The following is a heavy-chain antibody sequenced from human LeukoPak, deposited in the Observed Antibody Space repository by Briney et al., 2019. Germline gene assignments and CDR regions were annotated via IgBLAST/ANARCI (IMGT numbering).Heavy chain of an antibody. CDR2: ISSSSSYI. CDR1: GFTFSSYS. CDR3: ARGARYSSSWPKGPNWFDP. Sequence: GGSLRLSCAASGFTFSSYSMNWVRQAPGKGLEWVSSISSSSSYIYYADSVKGRFTISRDNAKNSLYLQMNSLRAEDTAVYYCARGARYSSSWPKGPNWFDPWGQGTLVTVSS. D-gene: IGHD6-13*01. J-gene: IGHJ5*02. V-gene: IGHV3-21*01.